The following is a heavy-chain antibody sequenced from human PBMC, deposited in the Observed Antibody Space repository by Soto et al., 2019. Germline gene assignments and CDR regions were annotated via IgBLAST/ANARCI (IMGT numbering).Heavy chain of an antibody. CDR1: GFTFSSYS. Sequence: RWSLRLSCAASGFTFSSYSMNWFRQAPGKGLEWVSSISSSSSYIYYADSVKGRFTISRDNAKNSLYLQMNSLRAEDTAVYYCARDLIVVVPAATYYYYGMDVWGQGTTVTVSS. CDR2: ISSSSSYI. V-gene: IGHV3-21*01. J-gene: IGHJ6*02. D-gene: IGHD2-2*01. CDR3: ARDLIVVVPAATYYYYGMDV.